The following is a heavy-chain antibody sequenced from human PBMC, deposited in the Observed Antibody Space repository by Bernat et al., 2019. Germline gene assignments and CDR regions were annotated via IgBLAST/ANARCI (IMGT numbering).Heavy chain of an antibody. Sequence: QVQLVESGGGLVKPGGSLRLSCAAPGFTFSDYYMSWIRQAPGKGLEWVSYISSSSSYTNYADSVKGRFTISRDNAKNSLYLQMNSLRAEDTAVYYCAREIAVAGTTTWGQRTLVTVSS. CDR2: ISSSSSYT. D-gene: IGHD6-19*01. CDR3: AREIAVAGTTT. CDR1: GFTFSDYY. J-gene: IGHJ4*02. V-gene: IGHV3-11*06.